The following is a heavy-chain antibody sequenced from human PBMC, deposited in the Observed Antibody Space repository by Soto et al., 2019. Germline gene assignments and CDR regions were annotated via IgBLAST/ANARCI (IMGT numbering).Heavy chain of an antibody. Sequence: QVQLVQSGAEEKKPGASVKVSCKASGYTFTSSAMHWVRQAPGQRLEWMGWINAGNGNTKYSQKFQGRVTITRDTSASTAYMELSSLRSEDTAVYYCARLRITIFGVARYGMDVWGQGTTVTVSS. D-gene: IGHD3-3*01. CDR2: INAGNGNT. CDR3: ARLRITIFGVARYGMDV. CDR1: GYTFTSSA. V-gene: IGHV1-3*05. J-gene: IGHJ6*02.